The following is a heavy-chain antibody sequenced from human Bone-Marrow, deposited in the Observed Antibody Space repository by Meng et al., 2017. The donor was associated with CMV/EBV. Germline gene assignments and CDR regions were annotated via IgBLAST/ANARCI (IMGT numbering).Heavy chain of an antibody. D-gene: IGHD5-12*01. V-gene: IGHV3-33*06. CDR1: GFTFSSYG. CDR2: IWYDGSNK. CDR3: AKDYRSGYDSTLDY. Sequence: GGSLRLSCAASGFTFSSYGMHWVRQAPGKGLEWVAVIWYDGSNKYYADSVKGRFTISRDNSKNTLHLQMNSLRAEDTAVYYCAKDYRSGYDSTLDYWGQGTLVTVSS. J-gene: IGHJ4*02.